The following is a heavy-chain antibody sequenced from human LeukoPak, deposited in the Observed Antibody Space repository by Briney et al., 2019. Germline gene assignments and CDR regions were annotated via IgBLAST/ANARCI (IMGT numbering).Heavy chain of an antibody. CDR2: TNSDGGTT. D-gene: IGHD2-8*02. V-gene: IGHV3-74*01. CDR3: ARGYCTGGTCYFDY. J-gene: IGHJ4*02. Sequence: GGSLRLSCAASGFTFRSYWMHWVRQAPGKGLVWVSRTNSDGGTTKYADSVKGRFTISRDNAKNTLYLQMNSLRAEDTAVFYCARGYCTGGTCYFDYWGRGTLVTVSS. CDR1: GFTFRSYW.